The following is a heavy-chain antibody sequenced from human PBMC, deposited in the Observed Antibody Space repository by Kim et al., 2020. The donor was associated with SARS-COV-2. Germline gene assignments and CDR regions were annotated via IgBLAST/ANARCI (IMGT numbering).Heavy chain of an antibody. J-gene: IGHJ5*02. Sequence: SETLSLTCTVSGDSFSSSSYHWGWVRQPPGKGLEWIGNIDYSGSTYYNPSLKSRVTISVDTSKNQFSLKLTSVTAADTAVYYCARLTLCSGGRCYRNNLFDPWGQGTLVTVSS. V-gene: IGHV4-39*01. D-gene: IGHD2-15*01. CDR1: GDSFSSSSYH. CDR3: ARLTLCSGGRCYRNNLFDP. CDR2: IDYSGST.